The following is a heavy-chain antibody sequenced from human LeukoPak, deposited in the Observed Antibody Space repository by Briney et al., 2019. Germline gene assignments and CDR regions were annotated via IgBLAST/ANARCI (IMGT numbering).Heavy chain of an antibody. D-gene: IGHD3-3*01. CDR2: IKQDGSEK. Sequence: PGRSLRLSCAASGFTFSSYWMSWVRQAPGKGLEWVANIKQDGSEKYYVDSVKGRFTISRDNAKNSLYLQMNSLRAEDTAVYYCARDWFYDFWSGYYIRDAFDIWGQGTMVTVSS. J-gene: IGHJ3*02. CDR1: GFTFSSYW. V-gene: IGHV3-7*01. CDR3: ARDWFYDFWSGYYIRDAFDI.